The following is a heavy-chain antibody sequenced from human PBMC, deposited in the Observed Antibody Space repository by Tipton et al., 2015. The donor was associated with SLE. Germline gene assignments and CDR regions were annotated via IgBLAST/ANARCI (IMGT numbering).Heavy chain of an antibody. J-gene: IGHJ4*02. Sequence: QSGAEVKKPGASVKVSCKASGYPFTSYDINWVRQATGQGLEWMGWMSPKSAGTDYAQKFQGRVTMTRDTSITTAYMELSRLRSDDTAVYYCARGLGENYWGQGTLVTVSS. CDR2: MSPKSAGT. CDR1: GYPFTSYD. D-gene: IGHD2-21*01. CDR3: ARGLGENY. V-gene: IGHV1-2*02.